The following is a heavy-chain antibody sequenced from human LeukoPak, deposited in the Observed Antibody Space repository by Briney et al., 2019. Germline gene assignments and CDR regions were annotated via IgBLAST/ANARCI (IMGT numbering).Heavy chain of an antibody. Sequence: SETLSLTCTVSGGSISSGGYYWSWIRQHPRKGLEWIGYIYYSGSTYYNPSLKSRVTISVDTSKNQFSLKLSSVTAADTAVYYCARDSSGYDSSGYYYYYYMDVWGKGTTVTVSS. V-gene: IGHV4-31*03. CDR1: GGSISSGGYY. CDR2: IYYSGST. CDR3: ARDSSGYDSSGYYYYYYMDV. D-gene: IGHD3-22*01. J-gene: IGHJ6*03.